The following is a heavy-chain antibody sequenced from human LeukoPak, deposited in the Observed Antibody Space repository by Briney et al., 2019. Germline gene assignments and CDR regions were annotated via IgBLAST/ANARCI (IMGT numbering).Heavy chain of an antibody. Sequence: GGSLRLSCAASGFTFSSYWMSWVRQAPGKGLEWVASIKQDGSEKYYVDSVKGRFTISRDNAKNSLYLQMNSLRAEDTAVYYCARDGEGYIVVVPAATACDYWGQGTLVTVSS. D-gene: IGHD2-2*01. J-gene: IGHJ4*02. V-gene: IGHV3-7*01. CDR1: GFTFSSYW. CDR3: ARDGEGYIVVVPAATACDY. CDR2: IKQDGSEK.